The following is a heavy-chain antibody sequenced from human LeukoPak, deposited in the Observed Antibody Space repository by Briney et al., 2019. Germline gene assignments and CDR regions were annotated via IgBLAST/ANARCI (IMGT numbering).Heavy chain of an antibody. V-gene: IGHV4-34*01. CDR1: GGSFSGYY. CDR3: ARHVSTTRGVTILRRITWFDP. D-gene: IGHD3-10*01. CDR2: INYSGST. J-gene: IGHJ5*02. Sequence: SETLSLTCAVYGGSFSGYYWSWIRQPPGKGLEWIGEINYSGSTKYNPSLKSRVTISVDTSKNQFSLKLSSVTAADTAVYSCARHVSTTRGVTILRRITWFDPWGQGTLVTVSS.